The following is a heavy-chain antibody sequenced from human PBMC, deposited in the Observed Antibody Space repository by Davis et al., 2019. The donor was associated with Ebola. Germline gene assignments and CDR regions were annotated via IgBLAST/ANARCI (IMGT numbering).Heavy chain of an antibody. CDR2: IIPILGIA. J-gene: IGHJ6*02. V-gene: IGHV1-69*04. CDR1: GGTFSSYA. Sequence: SVKVSCKASGGTFSSYAISWVRQAPGQGLEWMGRIIPILGIANYAQKFQGRVTITADKSASTAYMELSSLRSEDTAVYYCARHINWNYGMDVWGQGTTVTVSS. D-gene: IGHD1-1*01. CDR3: ARHINWNYGMDV.